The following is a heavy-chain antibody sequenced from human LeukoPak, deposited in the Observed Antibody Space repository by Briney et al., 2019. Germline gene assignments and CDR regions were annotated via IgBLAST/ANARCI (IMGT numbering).Heavy chain of an antibody. V-gene: IGHV3-23*01. CDR1: GFTFSNYA. CDR3: ASVAKAVAGTLDY. J-gene: IGHJ4*02. Sequence: GGSLRLSCAASGFTFSNYAMSWVRQTPGKGLEWVSGINGGGGTTYYSDSVKGRFTISRDNAKNSLYLQMNSLRAEDTAVYYCASVAKAVAGTLDYWGQGTLVTVSS. CDR2: INGGGGTT. D-gene: IGHD6-19*01.